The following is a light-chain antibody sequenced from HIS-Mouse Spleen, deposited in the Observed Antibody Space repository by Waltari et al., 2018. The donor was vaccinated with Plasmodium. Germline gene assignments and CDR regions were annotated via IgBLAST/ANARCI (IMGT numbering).Light chain of an antibody. CDR2: QDR. V-gene: IGLV3-1*01. Sequence: SYELTQPPSVSVSPGQTASITCSGDKLGDKYACWYQQKPGKSPVLVIYQDRKRPSGIPERFSGSNSGNTATLTISGTQAMDEADYYCQAWDSSTAYVVFGGGTKLTVL. CDR3: QAWDSSTAYVV. CDR1: KLGDKY. J-gene: IGLJ2*01.